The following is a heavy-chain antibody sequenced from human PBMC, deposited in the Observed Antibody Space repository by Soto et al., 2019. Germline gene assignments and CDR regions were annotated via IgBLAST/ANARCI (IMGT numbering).Heavy chain of an antibody. CDR1: GGSISSSSYY. CDR3: ARSLKSTYYYGMDG. D-gene: IGHD4-17*01. V-gene: IGHV4-39*01. CDR2: IYYSGST. Sequence: QLQLQESGPGLVKPSETLSLTCTVSGGSISSSSYYWGWIRQPPGKGLEWIGSIYYSGSTYYNPSRKSRVTISVVTSKNQFSLKLSSVTAADTAVYYCARSLKSTYYYGMDGWGQGTTVTVSS. J-gene: IGHJ6*02.